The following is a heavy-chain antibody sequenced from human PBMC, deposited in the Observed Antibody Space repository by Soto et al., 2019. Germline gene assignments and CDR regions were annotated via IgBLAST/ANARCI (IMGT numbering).Heavy chain of an antibody. J-gene: IGHJ6*03. CDR3: ARGRRSSARPGTRPVPYYYYYYMDV. Sequence: ASVKVSCKASGYTFTSYDINWVRQATGQGLEWMGWMNPNSGNTGYAQKFQGRVTMTRNTSISTAYMELSSLRSEDTAVYYCARGRRSSARPGTRPVPYYYYYYMDVWGKGTTVTVSS. V-gene: IGHV1-8*01. CDR2: MNPNSGNT. D-gene: IGHD6-25*01. CDR1: GYTFTSYD.